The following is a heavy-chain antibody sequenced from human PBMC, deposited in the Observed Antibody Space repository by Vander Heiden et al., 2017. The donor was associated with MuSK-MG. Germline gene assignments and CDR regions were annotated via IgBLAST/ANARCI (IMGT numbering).Heavy chain of an antibody. CDR2: INRRRSR. D-gene: IGHD4-17*01. J-gene: IGHJ4*02. CDR1: GFTFSTST. V-gene: IGHV3-21*02. Sequence: ELPFLKSGGGLVKPGGSLRRSCAASGFTFSTSTRNWVRQAPGKGMEWVSSINRRRSRDDADSVKGRFTISRDKAKSSVYMKMKRMGVEDTAVDDCARDNGPGDSGRQGTMVTVCS. CDR3: ARDNGPGDS.